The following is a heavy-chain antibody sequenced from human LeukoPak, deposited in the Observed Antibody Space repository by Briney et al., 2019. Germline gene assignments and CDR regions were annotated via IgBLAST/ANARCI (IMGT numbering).Heavy chain of an antibody. CDR1: GGSISSYY. Sequence: SETLSLTCTVSGGSISSYYWSWIRQPPGKGLEWIGHIYYSGSTNYNPSLKSRVTISVDTSKNQFSLKLSSVTAADTAVYYCARHVPYYDILTGYYPNYFDYWGQGTLVTVSS. CDR3: ARHVPYYDILTGYYPNYFDY. V-gene: IGHV4-59*08. J-gene: IGHJ4*02. CDR2: IYYSGST. D-gene: IGHD3-9*01.